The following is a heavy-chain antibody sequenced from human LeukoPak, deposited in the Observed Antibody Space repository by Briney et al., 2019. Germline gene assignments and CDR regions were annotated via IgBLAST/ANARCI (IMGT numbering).Heavy chain of an antibody. D-gene: IGHD3-16*01. CDR3: AKDWTPHNRVYDCLDA. CDR2: IGSGADL. CDR1: GFAFGVHA. J-gene: IGHJ5*02. V-gene: IGHV3-23*01. Sequence: GGSLRLSCVGSGFAFGVHAMSWVRQAPGKGPEWVATIGSGADLFYAESVKGGFTTSRDDPRNTVWLQMNSLRADDTALYYCAKDWTPHNRVYDCLDAWGQGTQVTVSS.